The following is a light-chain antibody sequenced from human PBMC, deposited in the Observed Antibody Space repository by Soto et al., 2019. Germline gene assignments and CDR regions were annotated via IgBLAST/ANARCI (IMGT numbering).Light chain of an antibody. CDR2: EVS. Sequence: QSALTQPPSASGSPGQSVTISCTGTSSDVGGYVYVSWYQQHPGKVPKLAIYEVSKRPSGVPDRFSGSKSGNTASLTISGLQADDEADYYCSSYAGSKSVFGTGTKVTVL. CDR1: SSDVGGYVY. V-gene: IGLV2-8*01. CDR3: SSYAGSKSV. J-gene: IGLJ1*01.